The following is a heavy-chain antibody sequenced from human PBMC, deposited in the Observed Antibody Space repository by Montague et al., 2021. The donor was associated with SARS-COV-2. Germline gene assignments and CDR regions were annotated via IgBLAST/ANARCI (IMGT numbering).Heavy chain of an antibody. CDR3: ARRGRPYSGYTTGYFDY. J-gene: IGHJ4*02. D-gene: IGHD5-12*01. CDR1: GYIFISHW. CDR2: IDPSDAYT. V-gene: IGHV5-10-1*01. Sequence: QSGAEVKKPGESLRISCKVSGYIFISHWITWVRQMPGKGLEWMGXIDPSDAYTNYSPSFQSHVSISVDKSISTAYLQWSSLKASDTAMYYCARRGRPYSGYTTGYFDYWGQGTLVTVSS.